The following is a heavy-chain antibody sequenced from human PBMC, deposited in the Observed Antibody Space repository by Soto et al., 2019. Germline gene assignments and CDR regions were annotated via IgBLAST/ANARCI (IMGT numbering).Heavy chain of an antibody. D-gene: IGHD3-10*01. CDR3: ARGNQYYYGSGSYYNNWFDP. CDR2: INHSGST. Sequence: PSESMSLACAVCGGSFSGYYWSWIRQPPGKGLEWIGEINHSGSTNYNPSLKSRVTISVDTSKNQFSLKLSSVTAADTAVYYCARGNQYYYGSGSYYNNWFDPWGQGTLVTFSS. CDR1: GGSFSGYY. J-gene: IGHJ5*02. V-gene: IGHV4-34*01.